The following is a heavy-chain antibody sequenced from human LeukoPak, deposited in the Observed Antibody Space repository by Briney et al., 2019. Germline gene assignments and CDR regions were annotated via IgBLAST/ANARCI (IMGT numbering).Heavy chain of an antibody. V-gene: IGHV4-4*09. D-gene: IGHD1-26*01. CDR2: IYTSGST. Sequence: SETLSLTCTVSGGPISSYYWSWIRQPPGKGLEWIGYIYTSGSTNYNPSLKSRVTISVDTSKNQFSLKLSSVTAADAAVYYWARQVLGTGGEWFDPWGQGTLVTVSS. J-gene: IGHJ5*02. CDR3: ARQVLGTGGEWFDP. CDR1: GGPISSYY.